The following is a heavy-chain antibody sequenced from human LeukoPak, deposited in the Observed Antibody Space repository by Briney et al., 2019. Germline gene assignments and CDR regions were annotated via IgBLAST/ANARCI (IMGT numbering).Heavy chain of an antibody. CDR2: ISYDGSNK. V-gene: IGHV3-30-3*01. CDR3: ARDYLVGYNRNDEDYYYGMDV. CDR1: GFTFSSYA. Sequence: PGRSLRLSCAASGFTFSSYAMHWVRQAPGKGLEWVAVISYDGSNKYYADSVKGRFTISRDNSKNTLYLQMNSLRAEDTAVYYCARDYLVGYNRNDEDYYYGMDVWGQGTTVTVSS. J-gene: IGHJ6*02. D-gene: IGHD1-1*01.